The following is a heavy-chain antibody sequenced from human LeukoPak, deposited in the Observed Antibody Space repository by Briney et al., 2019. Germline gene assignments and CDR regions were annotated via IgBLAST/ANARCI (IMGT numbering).Heavy chain of an antibody. V-gene: IGHV3-23*01. J-gene: IGHJ4*02. CDR1: GFTFSSYA. CDR2: ISGGGGST. CDR3: AKGDVVISYHSDY. Sequence: GGSLRLSCAASGFTFSSYAMSWFRQAPGKGLEWVSAISGGGGSTYYADSVKRRFTLSRDTSKNTLYLQMNSLRAEDTAVYYCAKGDVVISYHSDYLGEGSLVTVSS. D-gene: IGHD3-10*01.